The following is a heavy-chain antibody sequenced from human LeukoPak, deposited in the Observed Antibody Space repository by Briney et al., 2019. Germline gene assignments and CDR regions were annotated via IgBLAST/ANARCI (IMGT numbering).Heavy chain of an antibody. Sequence: PGGSLRLSCAASGFMFSEYGMHWVRQAPGKGLEWVAFIRDDGSNKLSADSVKGRFTISRDNSKNTLYLQMNSLRAEDTAVYYCASGGDYYDSSGYYLDLDYWGQGTLVTVSS. CDR2: IRDDGSNK. CDR3: ASGGDYYDSSGYYLDLDY. V-gene: IGHV3-30*02. CDR1: GFMFSEYG. J-gene: IGHJ4*02. D-gene: IGHD3-22*01.